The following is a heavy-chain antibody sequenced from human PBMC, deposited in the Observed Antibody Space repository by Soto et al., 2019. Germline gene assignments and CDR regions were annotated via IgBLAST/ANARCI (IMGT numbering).Heavy chain of an antibody. Sequence: GGSLRLSWAASGFNVNSDYMNWVRQTPGKGLEWVASIYSGETTYYADSVRGRFTISSDKSKNTLYFQLSSLRIEDTAVYYCTRDGRGLGRLSLFEYWGQGVLVTVS. CDR3: TRDGRGLGRLSLFEY. J-gene: IGHJ4*02. CDR1: GFNVNSDY. CDR2: IYSGETT. D-gene: IGHD2-21*02. V-gene: IGHV3-53*01.